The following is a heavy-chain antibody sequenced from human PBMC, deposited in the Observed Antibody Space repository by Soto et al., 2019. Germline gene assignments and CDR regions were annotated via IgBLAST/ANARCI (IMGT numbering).Heavy chain of an antibody. J-gene: IGHJ6*02. Sequence: LSLTCAVYGGSFSGYYWSWIRQPPGKGLEWIGEINHSGSTNYNPSLKSRVTISVDTSKNQFSLKLSSVTAADTAVYYCARPYYGSGSYHHYGMDVWGQGTTVTVSS. CDR3: ARPYYGSGSYHHYGMDV. D-gene: IGHD3-10*01. CDR2: INHSGST. V-gene: IGHV4-34*01. CDR1: GGSFSGYY.